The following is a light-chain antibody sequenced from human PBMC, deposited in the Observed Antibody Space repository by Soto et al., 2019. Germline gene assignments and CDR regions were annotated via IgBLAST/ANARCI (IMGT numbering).Light chain of an antibody. CDR3: SSYTTSSTPYWV. J-gene: IGLJ3*02. Sequence: QSALTQPASVSGSPGQSITISCTGTSSDVGGYNYVSWYQQHPGKAPKLMIYEVSNRPSGVSNRFSGSKSGNTASLTISGLQAEDEAGYYCSSYTTSSTPYWVFGGGTKLTVL. CDR1: SSDVGGYNY. V-gene: IGLV2-14*01. CDR2: EVS.